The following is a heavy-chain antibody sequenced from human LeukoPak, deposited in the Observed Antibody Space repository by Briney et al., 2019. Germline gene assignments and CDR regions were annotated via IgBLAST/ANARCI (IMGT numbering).Heavy chain of an antibody. V-gene: IGHV1-2*02. J-gene: IGHJ5*02. CDR2: INPNSGGT. Sequence: GASVKVSCKASGYTFTSYDINWVRQATGQGLEWMGWINPNSGGTNYAQKFQGRVTMTRDTSISTAYMELSRLRSDDTAVYYCARAHYYDDPWGQGTLVTVSS. CDR3: ARAHYYDDP. D-gene: IGHD3-22*01. CDR1: GYTFTSYD.